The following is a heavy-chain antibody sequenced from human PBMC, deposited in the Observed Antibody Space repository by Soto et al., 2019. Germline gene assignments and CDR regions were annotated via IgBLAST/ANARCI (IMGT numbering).Heavy chain of an antibody. CDR2: IYHSGST. V-gene: IGHV4-4*02. Sequence: SETLSLTCAVSGGSISSSNWWSWVRQPPGKGLEWIGEIYHSGSTNYNPSLKSRVTISVDKSKNQFSLELSSVTAADTAVYYCARYCSGGSCYSGGYYYYGMDVWGQGTTVTVSS. CDR3: ARYCSGGSCYSGGYYYYGMDV. J-gene: IGHJ6*02. D-gene: IGHD2-15*01. CDR1: GGSISSSNW.